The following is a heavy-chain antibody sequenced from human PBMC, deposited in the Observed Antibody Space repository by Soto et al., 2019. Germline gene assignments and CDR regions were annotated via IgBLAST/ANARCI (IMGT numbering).Heavy chain of an antibody. CDR1: GYTFTSYY. CDR3: AREGFGEFAGY. J-gene: IGHJ4*02. V-gene: IGHV1-46*03. D-gene: IGHD3-10*01. Sequence: ASVKVSCKASGYTFTSYYMHWVRQAPGQGLEWMGIINPSGGSTSYARKFQGRVTMTRDTSTSTVYMELSSLRSEDTAVYYCAREGFGEFAGYWGQGTLVTVSS. CDR2: INPSGGST.